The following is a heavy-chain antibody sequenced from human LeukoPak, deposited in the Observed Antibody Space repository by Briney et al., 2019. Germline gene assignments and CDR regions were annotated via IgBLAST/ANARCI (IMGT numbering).Heavy chain of an antibody. CDR3: ARDRFDFWSGYTAFDI. J-gene: IGHJ3*02. Sequence: ASVKVSCKASGYTFTSYGISWVRQAPGQGLEWMGWISAYNGNTNYAQKLRGRVTMTTDTSTSTAYMELRSLRSDDTAVYYCARDRFDFWSGYTAFDIWGQGTMVTVSS. CDR1: GYTFTSYG. D-gene: IGHD3-3*01. V-gene: IGHV1-18*01. CDR2: ISAYNGNT.